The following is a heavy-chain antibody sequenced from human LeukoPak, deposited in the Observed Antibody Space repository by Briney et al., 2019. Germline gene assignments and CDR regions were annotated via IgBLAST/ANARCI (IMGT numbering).Heavy chain of an antibody. CDR3: ARANYGSGSYHPYYYYMDV. V-gene: IGHV1-8*01. Sequence: ASVKVSCKASGYSFTSYDIDWVRQATGQGLEWMGWMNPNSGNTGHAEKFQGRVTMTRNTSISTAYMELSSLRSEDTAVYYCARANYGSGSYHPYYYYMDVWGQGTTVTVSS. CDR2: MNPNSGNT. J-gene: IGHJ6*03. CDR1: GYSFTSYD. D-gene: IGHD3-10*01.